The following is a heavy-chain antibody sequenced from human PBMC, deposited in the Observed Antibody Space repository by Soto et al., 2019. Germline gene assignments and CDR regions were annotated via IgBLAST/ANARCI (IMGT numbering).Heavy chain of an antibody. J-gene: IGHJ4*02. D-gene: IGHD6-13*01. CDR2: VYRTGST. CDR1: GGSISTSNW. CDR3: ARARATIAAAAIFDC. V-gene: IGHV4-4*02. Sequence: QVQLQESGPGLVKPSGTLSLTCAVSGGSISTSNWWSWVRQPPGKGLEWIGEVYRTGSTNYNPSLESRLTISVDKAKNQFSRKLPSVTAADTAVYYCARARATIAAAAIFDCWGQGTLVTVSS.